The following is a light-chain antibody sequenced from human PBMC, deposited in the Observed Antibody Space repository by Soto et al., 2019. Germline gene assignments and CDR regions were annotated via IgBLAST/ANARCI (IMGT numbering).Light chain of an antibody. CDR2: DVS. CDR3: CSYAGSDTFHLV. V-gene: IGLV2-11*01. CDR1: SSDVGGYNY. Sequence: QSALTQPRSVSGSPGQSVTISCTGTSSDVGGYNYVSWYQQHPGKAPKLMIYDVSKRPSGVPDRFSGSKSGNTASLTISGLRVEDEADYDCCSYAGSDTFHLVFGGGTKVTVL. J-gene: IGLJ2*01.